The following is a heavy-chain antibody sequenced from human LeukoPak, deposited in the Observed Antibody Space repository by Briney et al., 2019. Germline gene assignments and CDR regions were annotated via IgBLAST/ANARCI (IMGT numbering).Heavy chain of an antibody. J-gene: IGHJ4*02. CDR1: GGTFSSYA. D-gene: IGHD3-22*01. CDR3: ARGGREYNDSSAHDY. V-gene: IGHV1-69*13. Sequence: GASVKVSCKASGGTFSSYAISWVRQAPGQGLEWMGGIIPIFGTANYAQKFQGRVTITADESTSTAYMELSSLRSEDTAVYYCARGGREYNDSSAHDYWGQGTLVTVSS. CDR2: IIPIFGTA.